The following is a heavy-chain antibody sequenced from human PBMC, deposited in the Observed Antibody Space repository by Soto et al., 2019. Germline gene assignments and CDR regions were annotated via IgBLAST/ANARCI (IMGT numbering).Heavy chain of an antibody. CDR2: ISSSSSTI. V-gene: IGHV3-48*02. D-gene: IGHD6-25*01. J-gene: IGHJ4*02. Sequence: EVQLVESGGGLVQPGGSLRLSCAASGFTFRSYTMNWVRQAPGKGLEWVSYISSSSSTIYNADSVKGRFTISRDNDKNSRYLHMNSLRDEDTAVYYCARESSGGSAAQDYWGKGTLVTVSS. CDR3: ARESSGGSAAQDY. CDR1: GFTFRSYT.